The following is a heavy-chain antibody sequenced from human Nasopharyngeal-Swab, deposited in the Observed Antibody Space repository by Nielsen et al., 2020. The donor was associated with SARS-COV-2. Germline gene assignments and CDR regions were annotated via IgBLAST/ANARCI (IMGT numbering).Heavy chain of an antibody. D-gene: IGHD6-13*01. CDR2: IIPIFGTA. Sequence: SVKVSCKASGGTFSSYAISWVRQAPGQGLEWMGGIIPIFGTATYAQKFQGRVTITADKSTSTAYMELSSLRSEDTAVYYCARGDFEVEQQLANYYYYYGMDVWGQGTTVTVSS. V-gene: IGHV1-69*06. J-gene: IGHJ6*02. CDR3: ARGDFEVEQQLANYYYYYGMDV. CDR1: GGTFSSYA.